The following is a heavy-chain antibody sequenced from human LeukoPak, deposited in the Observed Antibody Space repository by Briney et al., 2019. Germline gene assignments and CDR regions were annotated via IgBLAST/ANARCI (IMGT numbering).Heavy chain of an antibody. J-gene: IGHJ4*02. D-gene: IGHD3-9*01. CDR1: GGTFSSYA. V-gene: IGHV1-69*13. CDR3: ARDGNDILTGYYKAPLDY. CDR2: IIPIFGTA. Sequence: SVKVSCKASGGTFSSYAISWVRQAPGQGLEWMGGIIPIFGTANYAQKFQGRVTITADESTSTAYMELSSLRSEDTAVYYRARDGNDILTGYYKAPLDYWGQGTLVTVSS.